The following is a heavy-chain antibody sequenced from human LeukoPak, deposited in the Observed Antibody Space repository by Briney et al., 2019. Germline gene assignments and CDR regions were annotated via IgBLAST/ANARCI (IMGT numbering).Heavy chain of an antibody. J-gene: IGHJ6*03. CDR3: AGDISYCSSTSCYPHYYMDV. CDR2: IYYSGST. V-gene: IGHV4-39*07. Sequence: KSSETLSLTCTVSGGSISSSSYYWGWIRQPPGKGLEWIGSIYYSGSTYYNPSLKSRVTISVDTSKNQFSLKLSSVTAADTAVYYCAGDISYCSSTSCYPHYYMDVWGKGTTVTVSS. CDR1: GGSISSSSYY. D-gene: IGHD2-2*01.